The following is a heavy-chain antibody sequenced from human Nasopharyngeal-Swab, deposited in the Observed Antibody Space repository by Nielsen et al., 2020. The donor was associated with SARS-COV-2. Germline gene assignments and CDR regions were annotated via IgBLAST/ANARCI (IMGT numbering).Heavy chain of an antibody. CDR3: ARDGDGSGFDY. D-gene: IGHD3-10*01. V-gene: IGHV4-30-4*01. J-gene: IGHJ4*02. CDR2: IYYSGST. Sequence: WIRQPPGKGLEGIGYIYYSGSTYYNPTLKSRVTISVDTSKNQFALKLSSVTAADTAVYYCARDGDGSGFDYWGQGTLVTVSS.